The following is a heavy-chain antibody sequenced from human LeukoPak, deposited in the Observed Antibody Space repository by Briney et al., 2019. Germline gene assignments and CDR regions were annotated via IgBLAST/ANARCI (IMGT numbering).Heavy chain of an antibody. CDR2: IFHSGNT. J-gene: IGHJ4*02. CDR3: ARSRTGLSSGWSDY. D-gene: IGHD6-19*01. CDR1: GFSISSGYY. V-gene: IGHV4-38-2*02. Sequence: SETLSLNCTVSGFSISSGYYWGWIRQPPGKGLEWIGIIFHSGNTYYNPSLNSRLTIFVDTSKNQFSLKLNSVTVADTAVYICARSRTGLSSGWSDYWGQGMLVTVSS.